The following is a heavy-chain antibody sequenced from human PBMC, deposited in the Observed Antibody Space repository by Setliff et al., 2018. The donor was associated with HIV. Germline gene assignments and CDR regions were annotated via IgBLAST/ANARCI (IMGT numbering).Heavy chain of an antibody. V-gene: IGHV1-2*04. CDR1: GYTFIDYY. D-gene: IGHD6-13*01. J-gene: IGHJ5*02. CDR3: ARGAQHLIRDGWSDP. CDR2: SHPDSGGT. Sequence: ASVKVSCKASGYTFIDYYIHWVRQAPGQGLEWMGRSHPDSGGTTYAQQFQGWVIMTRDTSATTAYMELSSLKSDDTAVYYCARGAQHLIRDGWSDPWGQGTLVTVSS.